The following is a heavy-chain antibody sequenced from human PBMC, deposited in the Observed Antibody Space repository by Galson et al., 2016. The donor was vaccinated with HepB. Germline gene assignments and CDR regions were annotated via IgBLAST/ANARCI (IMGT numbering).Heavy chain of an antibody. CDR2: ISYDGNSI. CDR3: ARAWGSFYHNGLDV. V-gene: IGHV3-30*04. CDR1: GFTFSSHA. J-gene: IGHJ6*02. Sequence: SLRLSCAGSGFTFSSHAMHWVRQAPGKGLEWAAVISYDGNSIYYGDSVKGRFTISRDNSKNTLYVQMDSLRADDTAVYYCARAWGSFYHNGLDVWGQGTTVTVSS. D-gene: IGHD3-16*01.